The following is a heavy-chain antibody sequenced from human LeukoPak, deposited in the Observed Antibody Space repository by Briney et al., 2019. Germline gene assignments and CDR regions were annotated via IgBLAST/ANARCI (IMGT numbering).Heavy chain of an antibody. V-gene: IGHV3-20*04. CDR1: GFTFDDYG. D-gene: IGHD3-10*02. Sequence: GGSLRLSCAASGFTFDDYGMSWVRQAPGKGLEWVSGINWNGGSTGYADSVKGRFTISRDNAKNSLYLQMNSLRAEDTTVYYCAELGITMIGGVWGKGTTVTISS. CDR2: INWNGGST. CDR3: AELGITMIGGV. J-gene: IGHJ6*04.